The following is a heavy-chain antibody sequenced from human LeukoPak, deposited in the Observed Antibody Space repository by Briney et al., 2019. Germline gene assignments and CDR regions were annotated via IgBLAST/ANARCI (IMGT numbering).Heavy chain of an antibody. CDR3: ARKRGYSYGPFDY. Sequence: GGSLRLSCAASGFTLCSYWMSWGRPAPGEGLEWVGNKKQDGSEKYYVDSVKGRFTISRDNAKNSLFLQMNSLRAEDTAVYYCARKRGYSYGPFDYWGQGTLVTVSS. D-gene: IGHD5-18*01. CDR1: GFTLCSYW. J-gene: IGHJ4*02. CDR2: KKQDGSEK. V-gene: IGHV3-7*01.